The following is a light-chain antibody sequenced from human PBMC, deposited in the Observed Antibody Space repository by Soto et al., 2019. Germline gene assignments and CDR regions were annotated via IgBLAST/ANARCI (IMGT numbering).Light chain of an antibody. CDR2: DAS. Sequence: DIPLTHNPATLSSAVGDSVTITCRASQKIRNLLAWYQQKPGRAPKPLIFDASTLRTGVPSRFSGSGSGSEFNFTITGLQPDDFATYFCQQYYTYATFGHGRRLEIK. CDR3: QQYYTYAT. J-gene: IGKJ5*01. CDR1: QKIRNL. V-gene: IGKV1-5*01.